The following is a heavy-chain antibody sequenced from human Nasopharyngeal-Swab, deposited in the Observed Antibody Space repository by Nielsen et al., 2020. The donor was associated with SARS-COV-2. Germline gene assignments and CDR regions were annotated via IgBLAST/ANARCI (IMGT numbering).Heavy chain of an antibody. J-gene: IGHJ4*02. D-gene: IGHD3-22*01. V-gene: IGHV3-21*04. CDR2: ISSSSSYI. CDR3: AISSGYYYPGFDY. Sequence: GSLRLSCAASGFTFNKYNFNWVRQAPGKGLEWVSSISSSSSYIYYADSVKGRFTISRDNAKNSLYLQMNSLRAEDTAVYYCAISSGYYYPGFDYWGQGTLVTVSS. CDR1: GFTFNKYN.